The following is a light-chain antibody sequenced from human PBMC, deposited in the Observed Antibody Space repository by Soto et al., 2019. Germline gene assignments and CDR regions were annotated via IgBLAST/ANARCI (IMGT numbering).Light chain of an antibody. CDR3: CSYVGATTYV. J-gene: IGLJ1*01. CDR2: EGI. Sequence: QSVLTQPAPCLGSLGHPITTSAMGPSINIGGYNVVSWYQQHPGKAPKVIVYEGIKRPSGVSDRFSGSTSGSTASLTISGLQAEDEAEYYCCSYVGATTYVFGSGTKVTVL. V-gene: IGLV2-23*01. CDR1: SINIGGYNV.